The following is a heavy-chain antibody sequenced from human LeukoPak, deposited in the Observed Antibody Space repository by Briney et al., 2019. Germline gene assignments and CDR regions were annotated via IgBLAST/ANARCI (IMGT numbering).Heavy chain of an antibody. J-gene: IGHJ4*02. Sequence: GGSLRLSCVASDFTFSNYWMSWVRQAPGKGLEWVANIKQDGSEKYYVDSVKGRLTISRDNAKNSLYLQMNSVRAEGTAVYYCARRLSNYNYFDYWGQGTLVTVSS. CDR3: ARRLSNYNYFDY. CDR1: DFTFSNYW. D-gene: IGHD4-11*01. V-gene: IGHV3-7*01. CDR2: IKQDGSEK.